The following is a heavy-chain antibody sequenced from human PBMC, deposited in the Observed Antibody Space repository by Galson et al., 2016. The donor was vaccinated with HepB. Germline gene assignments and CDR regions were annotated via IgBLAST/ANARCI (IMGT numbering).Heavy chain of an antibody. CDR1: GGSISHY. CDR3: ARNGYYALDL. D-gene: IGHD1-26*01. Sequence: TCAVSGGSISHYWSWVRQTPGEGLEWIGEIHHSGNTNYNPSLKSRVSISVDKSNNQFSLIMNSVTATDTAVYYCARNGYYALDLWGQGTLVIVSS. V-gene: IGHV4-4*02. CDR2: IHHSGNT. J-gene: IGHJ5*02.